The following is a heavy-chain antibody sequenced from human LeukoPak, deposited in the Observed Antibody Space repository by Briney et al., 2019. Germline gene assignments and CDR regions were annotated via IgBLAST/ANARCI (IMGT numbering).Heavy chain of an antibody. Sequence: SETLSLTCTVSGASISSSTDYWGWIRQPPGKGLEWIANIYYSGSTYYNPSLKSRVTISVDTSKNQFSLKLSSVTAADTAVYYCARDHGYSSSWYSLGNWFDPWGQGTLVTVSS. D-gene: IGHD6-13*01. J-gene: IGHJ5*02. CDR1: GASISSSTDY. CDR2: IYYSGST. CDR3: ARDHGYSSSWYSLGNWFDP. V-gene: IGHV4-39*07.